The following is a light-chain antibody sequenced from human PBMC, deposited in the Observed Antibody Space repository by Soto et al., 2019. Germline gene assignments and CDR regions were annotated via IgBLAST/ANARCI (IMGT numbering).Light chain of an antibody. CDR2: GAS. V-gene: IGKV3-20*01. J-gene: IGKJ3*01. Sequence: ESVLTQAPGTLSWSPGERATRSCRASQSVSSSSLAWYQQKPGQAPRLLIYGASSRATGIPGRFSGSGSGTDFTLTISRLEPEDFAVYYCHQSGRSPFTFGPGTKGDIK. CDR1: QSVSSSS. CDR3: HQSGRSPFT.